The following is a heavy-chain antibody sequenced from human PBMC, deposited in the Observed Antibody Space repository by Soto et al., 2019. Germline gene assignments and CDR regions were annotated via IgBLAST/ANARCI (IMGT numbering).Heavy chain of an antibody. CDR2: INHSGST. CDR1: GGSFSGYY. D-gene: IGHD3-10*01. CDR3: ARAHRLLWCGEFPLAA. Sequence: QVQLQQWGAGLLKPSESLSLTCAVYGGSFSGYYWSWIRQPPGQGLEWIGEINHSGSTNYNPSLNSRLTTSLDASKNRFTMNVNSPTAADAAVYYCARAHRLLWCGEFPLAAWGQGTLVTVSS. J-gene: IGHJ5*02. V-gene: IGHV4-34*01.